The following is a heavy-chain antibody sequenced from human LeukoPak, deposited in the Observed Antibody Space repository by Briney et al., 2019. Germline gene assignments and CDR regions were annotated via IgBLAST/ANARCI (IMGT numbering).Heavy chain of an antibody. CDR3: AKNSLSSSWVYYFDY. CDR2: ISGSGGST. D-gene: IGHD6-13*01. CDR1: GFTFSSYA. Sequence: PGGSLRLSCAASGFTFSSYAMSWVRQAAGKGRECVSSISGSGGSTYYADSVKGRFTISRDNSKNTLYLQMNSLRGEDTAVYYCAKNSLSSSWVYYFDYWGQGTLVTVSS. J-gene: IGHJ4*02. V-gene: IGHV3-23*01.